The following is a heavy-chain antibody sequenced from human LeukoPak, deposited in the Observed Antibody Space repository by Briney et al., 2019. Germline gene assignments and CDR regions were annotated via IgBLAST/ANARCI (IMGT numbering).Heavy chain of an antibody. V-gene: IGHV1-69*05. D-gene: IGHD5-18*01. CDR3: ARDKSYGRGAFDY. J-gene: IGHJ4*02. CDR2: IIPIFGTA. CDR1: GGTFISYA. Sequence: SVKVSCKASGGTFISYAISWVRQAPGQGLEWMGRIIPIFGTANYAQKFQGRVTITTDESTSTAYMELSSLRSEDTAVYYCARDKSYGRGAFDYWGQGTLVTVSS.